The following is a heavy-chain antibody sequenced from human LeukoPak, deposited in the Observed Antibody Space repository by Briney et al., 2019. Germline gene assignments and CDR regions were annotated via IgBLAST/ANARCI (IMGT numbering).Heavy chain of an antibody. Sequence: PGGSLRLSCAASGFTFSSYWMHWVRQAPGKGLEWVSTISGSDYADSVKGRITISRDNSKNTLYLQMNSLRAEDSAVYYCARSPIAAADHYFDYWGQGTLVTVSS. D-gene: IGHD6-25*01. V-gene: IGHV3-23*01. CDR3: ARSPIAAADHYFDY. CDR2: ISGS. J-gene: IGHJ4*02. CDR1: GFTFSSYW.